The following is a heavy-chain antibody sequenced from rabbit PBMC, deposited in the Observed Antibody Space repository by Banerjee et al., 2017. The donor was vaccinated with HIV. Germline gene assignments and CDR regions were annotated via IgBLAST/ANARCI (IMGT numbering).Heavy chain of an antibody. CDR1: GIDFSSYYY. CDR3: ARDLTGVIGWNFGW. Sequence: QQQLEESGGGLVKPGGTLTLTCKASGIDFSSYYYMCWVRQAPGKGLEWIGCIYSGDGSTYYASWVNGRFTVSKTSSTTVTLQVTSLTAADTATYFCARDLTGVIGWNFGWWGPGTLVTVS. CDR2: IYSGDGST. D-gene: IGHD1-1*01. J-gene: IGHJ4*01. V-gene: IGHV1S45*01.